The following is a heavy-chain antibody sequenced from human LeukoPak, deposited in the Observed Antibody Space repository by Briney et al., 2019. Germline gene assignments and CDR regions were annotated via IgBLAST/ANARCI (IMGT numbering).Heavy chain of an antibody. V-gene: IGHV3-30*18. J-gene: IGHJ4*02. D-gene: IGHD5/OR15-5a*01. CDR3: AKSPRSVSFDY. Sequence: GGSLRLSCAASGFTFSSYGMHWVRHAPGKGLEWVAVISYDGSNKYYADSVKGRFTISRDNSKNTLYLQMNSLRAEDTAVYYCAKSPRSVSFDYWGQGTLVTVSS. CDR1: GFTFSSYG. CDR2: ISYDGSNK.